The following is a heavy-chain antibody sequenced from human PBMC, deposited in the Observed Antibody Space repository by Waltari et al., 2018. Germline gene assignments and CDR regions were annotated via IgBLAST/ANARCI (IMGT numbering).Heavy chain of an antibody. CDR3: ARDHSGSVLWLPDY. V-gene: IGHV3-30-3*01. J-gene: IGHJ4*02. CDR2: ISYDGSNK. CDR1: GFTFSSYA. Sequence: QVQLVESGGGVVQPGRSLRLSCAASGFTFSSYAMHWVRQAPGKGLEWVAVISYDGSNKDYADSVKGRFTISRDNSKNTLYLQMNSLRAEDTAVYYCARDHSGSVLWLPDYWGQGTLVTVSS. D-gene: IGHD5-12*01.